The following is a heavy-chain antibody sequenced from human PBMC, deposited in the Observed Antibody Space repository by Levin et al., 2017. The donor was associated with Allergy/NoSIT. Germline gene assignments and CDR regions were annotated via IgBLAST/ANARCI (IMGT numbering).Heavy chain of an antibody. CDR3: AKDGAGSGIDHVY. J-gene: IGHJ4*02. CDR1: GFTFSSYG. Sequence: GESLKISCAASGFTFSSYGMHWVRQAPGKGLEWVAVISYDGSNKYYADSVKGRFTISRDNSKNTLYLQMNSLRAEDTAVYYCAKDGAGSGIDHVYWGQGTLVTVSS. CDR2: ISYDGSNK. V-gene: IGHV3-30*18. D-gene: IGHD3-10*01.